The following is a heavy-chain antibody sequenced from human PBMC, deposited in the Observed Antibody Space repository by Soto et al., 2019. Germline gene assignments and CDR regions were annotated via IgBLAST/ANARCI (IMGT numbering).Heavy chain of an antibody. CDR1: GGSISSGGYY. J-gene: IGHJ5*02. CDR2: IYNSGST. Sequence: QVQLQESGPGLVKPSQTLSLTCTVSGGSISSGGYYWSWTRQHPGKGLEWIGYIYNSGSTYYNPSLQSRVTISEDTSKNKFSQKLSSVTAADTDVYYCERDPAPWGQGTLVTVSS. V-gene: IGHV4-31*03. CDR3: ERDPAP.